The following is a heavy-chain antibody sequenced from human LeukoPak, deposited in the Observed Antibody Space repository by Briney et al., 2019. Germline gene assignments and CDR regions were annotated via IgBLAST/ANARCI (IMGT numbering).Heavy chain of an antibody. D-gene: IGHD1-26*01. V-gene: IGHV3-21*03. J-gene: IGHJ1*01. CDR1: GVTFSSYS. Sequence: GGTLRLSCAASGVTFSSYSMSWVRQAPGTGLEWVSYISSSSSYIYYADTLKRGFTISTDNAKNSLYMHINITSAEATALYYCARDGKSGSYVNFLHWGQGRLVTVSS. CDR2: ISSSSSYI. CDR3: ARDGKSGSYVNFLH.